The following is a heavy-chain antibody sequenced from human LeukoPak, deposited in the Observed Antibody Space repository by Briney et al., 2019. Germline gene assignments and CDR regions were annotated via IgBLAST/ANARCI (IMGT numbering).Heavy chain of an antibody. CDR1: GFTYRRNS. V-gene: IGHV3-7*01. Sequence: GGTLRLSCVVSGFTYRRNSMNWGRRAPGKGLGWVANMNQDGSAKGYVAFVKGLFTISSDNARTSLHLQMSSMGPEDTAVYYGATYARWVAGDVWGQGTTVTVSS. CDR3: ATYARWVAGDV. CDR2: MNQDGSAK. J-gene: IGHJ6*02. D-gene: IGHD2-2*01.